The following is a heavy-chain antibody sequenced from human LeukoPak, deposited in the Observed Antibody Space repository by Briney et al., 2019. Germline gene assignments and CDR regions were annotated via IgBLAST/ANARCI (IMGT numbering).Heavy chain of an antibody. J-gene: IGHJ4*02. Sequence: GGSLRLSCAASGFTFSSYAMSWVRQAPGQGLEWVSAISGSGGSTYYADSVKGRFTISRDNSKNTLYLQMNSLRAEDTAVYYCAKPHDYGDYVFDYWGQGTLVTVSS. CDR3: AKPHDYGDYVFDY. CDR1: GFTFSSYA. CDR2: ISGSGGST. D-gene: IGHD4-17*01. V-gene: IGHV3-23*01.